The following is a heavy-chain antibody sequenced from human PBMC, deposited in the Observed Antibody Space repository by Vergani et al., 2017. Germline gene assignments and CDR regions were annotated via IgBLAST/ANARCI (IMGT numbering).Heavy chain of an antibody. J-gene: IGHJ6*02. CDR2: IYYSGST. D-gene: IGHD3-10*01. CDR3: ASANYYGSGRKEYYYYGMDV. V-gene: IGHV4-59*08. Sequence: QVQLQESGPGLVKPSETLSLTCTVSGGSISSYYWSWIRQPPGKGLEWIGYIYYSGSTNYNPSLKSRVTRSVDTSKNQFSLKLSSVTAADTAVYYCASANYYGSGRKEYYYYGMDVWGQGTTVTVSS. CDR1: GGSISSYY.